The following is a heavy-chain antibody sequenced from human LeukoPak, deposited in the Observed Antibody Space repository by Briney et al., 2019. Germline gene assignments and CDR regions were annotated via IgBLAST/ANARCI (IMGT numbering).Heavy chain of an antibody. CDR1: GGSISSNY. CDR3: ARSERQQLVPDY. D-gene: IGHD6-13*01. Sequence: SETLSLTCTVSGGSISSNYWSWIRQPPGKGLEWIGYIYYSGSTNYNPPLKSRVTISVDTSKNQFSLKLSSVTAADTAVYYCARSERQQLVPDYWGQGTLVTVSS. J-gene: IGHJ4*02. V-gene: IGHV4-59*08. CDR2: IYYSGST.